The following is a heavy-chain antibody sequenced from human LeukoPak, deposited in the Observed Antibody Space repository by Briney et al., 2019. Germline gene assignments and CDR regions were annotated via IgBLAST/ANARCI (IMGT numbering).Heavy chain of an antibody. CDR2: IYYSVST. Sequence: SETLSLTCTVSGGSINSRSYYWGWIRQPPGKGLEWIGSIYYSVSTYYNPSLKSRVTISVDTSKNQFSLKLSSVTAADTAVYYCARDFNTYGSGYFDYWGQGTLVTVSS. V-gene: IGHV4-39*07. J-gene: IGHJ4*02. CDR1: GGSINSRSYY. D-gene: IGHD5-18*01. CDR3: ARDFNTYGSGYFDY.